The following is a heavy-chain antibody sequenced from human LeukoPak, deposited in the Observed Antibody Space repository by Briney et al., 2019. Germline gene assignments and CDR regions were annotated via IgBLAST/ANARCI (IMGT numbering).Heavy chain of an antibody. V-gene: IGHV4-39*07. Sequence: IGSIYYSGSTYYNPSLKSRVTISVDTSKNQFSLKLSSVTAADTAVYYCARYYYDSSEIFDYWGQGTLVTVSS. D-gene: IGHD3-22*01. CDR3: ARYYYDSSEIFDY. J-gene: IGHJ4*02. CDR2: IYYSGST.